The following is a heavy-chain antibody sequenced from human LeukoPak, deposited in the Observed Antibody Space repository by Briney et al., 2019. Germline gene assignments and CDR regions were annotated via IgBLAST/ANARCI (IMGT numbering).Heavy chain of an antibody. CDR3: ARHSLYDSSGHYYYYYMDV. CDR2: IYYSGST. Sequence: SETLSLTCTVSGGSISSYYWSWIRQPPGKGLEWIGYIYYSGSTNYNPSLKSRVTISVDTSKNQFSLKLSSVTAADTAVYYCARHSLYDSSGHYYYYYMDVWGKGTTVTISS. CDR1: GGSISSYY. V-gene: IGHV4-59*01. D-gene: IGHD3-22*01. J-gene: IGHJ6*03.